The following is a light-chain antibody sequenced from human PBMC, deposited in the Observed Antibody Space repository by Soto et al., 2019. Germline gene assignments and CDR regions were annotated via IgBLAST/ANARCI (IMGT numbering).Light chain of an antibody. CDR3: QQYGNSPPYT. J-gene: IGKJ2*01. V-gene: IGKV3-20*01. CDR2: GAS. CDR1: QSVSSSY. Sequence: EIVLTQSPVTLSLSPGERATLSCRASQSVSSSYLAWYQQKPGQAPRLLIYGASSRATGIPDRFSGSGSGTDFTLTISRLEPLDFAVYYCQQYGNSPPYTFCQETKVDIK.